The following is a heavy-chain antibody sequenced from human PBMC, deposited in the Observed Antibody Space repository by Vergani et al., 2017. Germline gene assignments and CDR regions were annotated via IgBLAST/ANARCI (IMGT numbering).Heavy chain of an antibody. CDR1: GFTFSSYS. D-gene: IGHD6-13*01. CDR2: ISSSSSYI. V-gene: IGHV3-21*01. J-gene: IGHJ4*02. CDR3: AKDGKAAAGTIDY. Sequence: EVQLLESGGGLVKPGGSLRLSCAASGFTFSSYSMNWVRQAPGKGLEWVSSISSSSSYIYYADSVEGRFTISRDNAKNSLYLQMNSLRAEDTAVYYCAKDGKAAAGTIDYWGQGTLVTVSS.